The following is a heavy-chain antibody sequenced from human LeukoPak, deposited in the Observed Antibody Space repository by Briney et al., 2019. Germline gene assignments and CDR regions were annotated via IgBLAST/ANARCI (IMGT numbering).Heavy chain of an antibody. CDR1: GFNFNSHW. D-gene: IGHD2/OR15-2a*01. J-gene: IGHJ5*02. V-gene: IGHV3-7*01. Sequence: PGGSLRLSCEGSGFNFNSHWMSWVRQAPGKGPEWVTNINQDGNKKYYAGSVKGRFTVSRDNVKKSVYLQMDNVRADDTGVYYCARDANLRGYNSWFDPWGQGTLVTVSS. CDR3: ARDANLRGYNSWFDP. CDR2: INQDGNKK.